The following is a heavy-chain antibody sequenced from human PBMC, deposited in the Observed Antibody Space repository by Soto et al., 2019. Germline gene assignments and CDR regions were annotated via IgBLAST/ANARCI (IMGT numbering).Heavy chain of an antibody. Sequence: ASAEVSCTTSGFKFCNSAVQWVRKARGQPLEWMGWISPYSGNTHYASKVQGRLTMTTDTSTSTAYMDLGSLTSDDTAVYYCAMVDNYVTPTPQDVWGQGTTVTVSS. CDR1: GFKFCNSA. CDR3: AMVDNYVTPTPQDV. V-gene: IGHV1-18*01. CDR2: ISPYSGNT. D-gene: IGHD3-16*01. J-gene: IGHJ6*02.